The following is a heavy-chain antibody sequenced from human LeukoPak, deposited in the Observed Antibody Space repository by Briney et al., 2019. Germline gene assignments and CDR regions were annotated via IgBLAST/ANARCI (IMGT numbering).Heavy chain of an antibody. CDR2: IRQDGDTK. CDR1: GFPFNAYW. D-gene: IGHD6-13*01. Sequence: GGSLRLSCAASGFPFNAYWMTWVRQAPGKGLEWVANIRQDGDTKYYVDSVKGRFTISRDNAMNSLYQQMISLRAEDTAIYYCSSSLPYGTTWYGRSDFWGQGTLVTVSS. J-gene: IGHJ4*02. V-gene: IGHV3-7*03. CDR3: SSSLPYGTTWYGRSDF.